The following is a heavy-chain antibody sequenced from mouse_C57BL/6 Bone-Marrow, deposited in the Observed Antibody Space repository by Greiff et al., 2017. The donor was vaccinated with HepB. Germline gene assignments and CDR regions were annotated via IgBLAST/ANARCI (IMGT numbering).Heavy chain of an antibody. D-gene: IGHD4-1*01. CDR1: GFSLTSYG. CDR2: IWSGGST. J-gene: IGHJ2*01. CDR3: ARNSGTPFDY. Sequence: QVQLKQSGPGLVQPSQSLSLTCTVSGFSLTSYGVHWVRQSPGKGLEWLGVIWSGGSTDYNAAFISRLSISKDNSKCQVFFKMNSLQADDTAIYYCARNSGTPFDYWGQGTTLTVSS. V-gene: IGHV2-2*01.